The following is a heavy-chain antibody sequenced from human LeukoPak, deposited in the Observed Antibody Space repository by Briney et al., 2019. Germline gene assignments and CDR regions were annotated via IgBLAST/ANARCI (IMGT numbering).Heavy chain of an antibody. J-gene: IGHJ5*02. V-gene: IGHV1-46*01. Sequence: GASVKVSCKPSGYTFINHYIHWVRQAPGQGLEWMGVMRPTDGRTSYAQNFQGRLSMTSDTSTSTAYMELSSLRSEDTAMYYCTRTINSWFDPWGQGTPVSVSS. D-gene: IGHD3-9*01. CDR1: GYTFINHY. CDR3: TRTINSWFDP. CDR2: MRPTDGRT.